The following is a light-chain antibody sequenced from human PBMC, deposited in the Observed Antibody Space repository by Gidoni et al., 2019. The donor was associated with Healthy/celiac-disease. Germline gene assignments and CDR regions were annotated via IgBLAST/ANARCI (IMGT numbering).Light chain of an antibody. CDR3: SSYTSSSTPNWV. J-gene: IGLJ3*02. CDR2: DVS. CDR1: SSDVGGYNY. V-gene: IGLV2-14*01. Sequence: QSALTQPASVSGSPGQSITISCTGTSSDVGGYNYVSWYQQHPGKAPKLMIYDVSNRPSGGSNRFSGSKSGNTASLTISGLQAEDEADYYCSSYTSSSTPNWVFGGGTKLTVL.